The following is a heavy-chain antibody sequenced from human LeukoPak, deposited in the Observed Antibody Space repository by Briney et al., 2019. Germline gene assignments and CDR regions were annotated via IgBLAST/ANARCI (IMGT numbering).Heavy chain of an antibody. Sequence: GSLRLSCAASGFTFSSYAMSWVRQAPGRGLEWVSYISSSGSTIYYADSVKGRFTISRDNAKNSLYLQMNSLRAEDTAVYYCARGRVIPYFDYWGQGTLVTVSS. V-gene: IGHV3-48*04. J-gene: IGHJ4*02. D-gene: IGHD3-9*01. CDR3: ARGRVIPYFDY. CDR1: GFTFSSYA. CDR2: ISSSGSTI.